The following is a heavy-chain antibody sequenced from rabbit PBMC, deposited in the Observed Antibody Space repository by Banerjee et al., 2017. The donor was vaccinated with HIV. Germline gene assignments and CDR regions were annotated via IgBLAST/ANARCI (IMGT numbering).Heavy chain of an antibody. CDR1: GFSLRSSYY. CDR3: ARDTGVYAGYVGYGFGDL. V-gene: IGHV1S45*01. D-gene: IGHD7-1*01. Sequence: QEQPEESGGDLVKPEGYLTLTCTASGFSLRSSYYTFCVRQAPGKGLEWIACIYVGSSGNTYYASWAKGRFTISKTSSTTVTLQMTSLTAADTATYFCARDTGVYAGYVGYGFGDLWGQGTLVTVS. CDR2: IYVGSSGNT. J-gene: IGHJ4*01.